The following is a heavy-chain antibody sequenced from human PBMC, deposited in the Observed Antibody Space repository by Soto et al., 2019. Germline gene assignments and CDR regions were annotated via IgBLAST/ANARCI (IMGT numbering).Heavy chain of an antibody. V-gene: IGHV4-39*01. CDR3: ARQGYYDSRGWFDP. Sequence: PSETLSLTSMSSGGAIPSRSYHWGWIRQPPGKGLEWIGSIYYSGSTYYNPSLKSRVTISVDTSKNQFPLKLSSVTAADTAVYYCARQGYYDSRGWFDPWGQG. CDR1: GGAIPSRSYH. CDR2: IYYSGST. D-gene: IGHD3-22*01. J-gene: IGHJ5*02.